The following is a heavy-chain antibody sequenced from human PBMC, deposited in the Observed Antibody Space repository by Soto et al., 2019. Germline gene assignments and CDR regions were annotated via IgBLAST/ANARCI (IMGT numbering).Heavy chain of an antibody. CDR2: ISGSGGST. J-gene: IGHJ4*02. V-gene: IGHV3-23*01. CDR1: GFTFSSYA. CDR3: AKDREGYCSSTSCSYYFDY. D-gene: IGHD2-2*01. Sequence: GGSLRLSCAASGFTFSSYAMSWVRQAPGKGLEWVSAISGSGGSTYYADSVKGRFTISRDNSKNTLYLQMNSLRAEDTVVYYCAKDREGYCSSTSCSYYFDYWGQGTLVTVSS.